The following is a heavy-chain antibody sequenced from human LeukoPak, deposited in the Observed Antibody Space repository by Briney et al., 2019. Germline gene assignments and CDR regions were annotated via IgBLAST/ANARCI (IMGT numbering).Heavy chain of an antibody. D-gene: IGHD2-21*02. J-gene: IGHJ4*02. CDR2: IYYSGST. CDR3: ATTNCGGDCYPAW. Sequence: SETLSLTCTVSGGSISSYYWSWIRQPPGKGLEWIGYIYYSGSTNYNPSLKSRVTISVDTSKNQFSLKLSSVTAADTAVYYCATTNCGGDCYPAWWGQGTLVTVSS. V-gene: IGHV4-59*08. CDR1: GGSISSYY.